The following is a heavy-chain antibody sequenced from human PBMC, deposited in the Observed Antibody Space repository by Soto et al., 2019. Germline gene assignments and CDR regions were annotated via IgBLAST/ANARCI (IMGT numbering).Heavy chain of an antibody. V-gene: IGHV3-7*03. CDR1: GFTFRSYW. J-gene: IGHJ4*02. CDR3: ARVGYSSSLDF. D-gene: IGHD6-13*01. Sequence: GGSLRLSCTASGFTFRSYWMSWVRQAPGKGLKWVANIKQDGSEKYYVDSMKGRFTISRDNAKNSLYLQMNSLRAEDTAIYYCARVGYSSSLDFWGQGTLVTVSS. CDR2: IKQDGSEK.